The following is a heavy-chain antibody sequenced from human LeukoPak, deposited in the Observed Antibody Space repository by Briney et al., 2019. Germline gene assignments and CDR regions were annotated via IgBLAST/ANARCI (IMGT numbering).Heavy chain of an antibody. CDR2: MNPNSGGT. Sequence: ASVKVSCKASGYTFTGYYMHWVRQAPGQGLEWMGWMNPNSGGTNYAQKFHGRVTMTRDTSISTAYMELSRLRSDDTAVYYCARVLYYYGSGSHPYFDYWGQGTLVTVSS. V-gene: IGHV1-2*02. J-gene: IGHJ4*02. D-gene: IGHD3-10*01. CDR3: ARVLYYYGSGSHPYFDY. CDR1: GYTFTGYY.